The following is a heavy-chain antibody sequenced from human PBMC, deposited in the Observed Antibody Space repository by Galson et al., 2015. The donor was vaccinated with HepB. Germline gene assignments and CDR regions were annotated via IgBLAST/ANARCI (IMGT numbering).Heavy chain of an antibody. J-gene: IGHJ6*02. V-gene: IGHV1-18*01. CDR2: ISAYNGNT. CDR1: GYAFTSYG. CDR3: ARDLAVGSGSHFTSYYYGMDV. D-gene: IGHD1-26*01. Sequence: SVKVSCKASGYAFTSYGISWVRQAPGQGLEWMGWISAYNGNTNYAQKLQGRVTMTTDTSTSTAYMELRSLRSDDTAVYYCARDLAVGSGSHFTSYYYGMDVWGQGTTVTVSS.